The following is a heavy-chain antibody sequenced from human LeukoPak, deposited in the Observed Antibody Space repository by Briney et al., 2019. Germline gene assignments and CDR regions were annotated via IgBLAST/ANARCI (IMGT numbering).Heavy chain of an antibody. D-gene: IGHD2-2*01. CDR3: AKDMQPGPRYYFDY. Sequence: GGSLRLSCAASGFTFSSYAMSWVRQAPGKGLEWVSAISGSGGSTYYADSVKGRFTISRDNAKNSLYLQMNSLRAEDTALYYCAKDMQPGPRYYFDYWGQGTLVTVSS. CDR1: GFTFSSYA. V-gene: IGHV3-23*01. J-gene: IGHJ4*02. CDR2: ISGSGGST.